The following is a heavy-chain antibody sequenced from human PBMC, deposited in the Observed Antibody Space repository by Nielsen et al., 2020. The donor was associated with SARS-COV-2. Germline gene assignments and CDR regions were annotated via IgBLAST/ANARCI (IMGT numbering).Heavy chain of an antibody. D-gene: IGHD2-2*01. Sequence: GESLKISCKGSGYSFTSYWIGWVRQMPGKGLEWMEIIYPGDSDTRYSPSFQGQVTISVDKSISTAYLQWSSLKASDTAMYYCARLGVVVVPAADYGMDVWGQGTTVTVSS. J-gene: IGHJ6*02. CDR2: IYPGDSDT. V-gene: IGHV5-51*01. CDR1: GYSFTSYW. CDR3: ARLGVVVVPAADYGMDV.